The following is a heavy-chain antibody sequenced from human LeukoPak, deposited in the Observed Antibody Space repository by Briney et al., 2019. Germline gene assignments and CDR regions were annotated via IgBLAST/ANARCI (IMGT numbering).Heavy chain of an antibody. CDR2: IYYSGST. V-gene: IGHV4-39*01. J-gene: IGHJ5*02. Sequence: PSETLSLTCTVSGGSISSSSYYWGWIRQPPGKGLEWIGSIYYSGSTYYNPSLKSRVTISVDTSKNQFSLKLSSVTAADTAVYYCARPEYGSGSYSEVPQNWFDPWGQGTLVTVSS. CDR1: GGSISSSSYY. CDR3: ARPEYGSGSYSEVPQNWFDP. D-gene: IGHD3-10*01.